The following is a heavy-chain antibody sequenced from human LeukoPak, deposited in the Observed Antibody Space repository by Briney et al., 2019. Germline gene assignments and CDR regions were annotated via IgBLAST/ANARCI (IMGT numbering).Heavy chain of an antibody. J-gene: IGHJ5*02. CDR1: GGSISSHY. CDR2: IYTSGST. V-gene: IGHV4-4*07. D-gene: IGHD1-26*01. Sequence: SETLSLTCTVSGGSISSHYWSWIRQPAGKGLEWIGRIYTSGSTNYNPSLKSRVTMSVDTSKNQFSLKLSSVTAADTAVYYCATNSGSYGWFDPWGQGTLVTVSS. CDR3: ATNSGSYGWFDP.